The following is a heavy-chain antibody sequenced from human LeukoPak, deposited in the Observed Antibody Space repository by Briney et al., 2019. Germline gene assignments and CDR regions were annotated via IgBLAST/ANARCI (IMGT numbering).Heavy chain of an antibody. CDR1: GYTFTNYY. V-gene: IGHV1-18*04. J-gene: IGHJ4*02. CDR2: ISAYNGNT. D-gene: IGHD3-16*01. Sequence: ASVKVSCKASGYTFTNYYIHWVRQAPGQGLEWMGWISAYNGNTNYAQKLQGRVTMTTDTSTSTAYMELRSLRSDDTAVYYCARDPTYYDYVWGSYQPVPLDYWGQGALVTVSS. CDR3: ARDPTYYDYVWGSYQPVPLDY.